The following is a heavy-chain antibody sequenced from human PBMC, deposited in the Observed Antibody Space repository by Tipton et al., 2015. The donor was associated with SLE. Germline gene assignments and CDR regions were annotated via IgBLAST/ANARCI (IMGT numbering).Heavy chain of an antibody. CDR1: GYSISSGYY. CDR3: VRDGFCRSGVCYRNWFDP. Sequence: TLSLTCAVSGYSISSGYYWGWIRQPPGKGLEWIGSIYHSGSTYYNPSLKSRVTISIETSKNQFSLQLTSMTAADTAVYYCVRDGFCRSGVCYRNWFDPWGPGSLVTVSS. J-gene: IGHJ5*02. V-gene: IGHV4-38-2*02. CDR2: IYHSGST. D-gene: IGHD2-8*02.